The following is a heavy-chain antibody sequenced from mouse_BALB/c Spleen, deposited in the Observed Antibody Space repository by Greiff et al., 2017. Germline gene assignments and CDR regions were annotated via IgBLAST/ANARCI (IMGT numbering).Heavy chain of an antibody. CDR1: GFTFSSYT. J-gene: IGHJ2*01. Sequence: EVQLVESGGGLVKPGGSLKLSCAASGFTFSSYTMSWVRQTPEKRLEWVGTISSGGSYTYYPDSVKGRFTISRDNAKNTLYLQMSSLKSEDTAMYYCTRDRNTTFDYWGQGTTLTVSS. CDR2: ISSGGSYT. CDR3: TRDRNTTFDY. V-gene: IGHV5-6-4*01. D-gene: IGHD1-1*01.